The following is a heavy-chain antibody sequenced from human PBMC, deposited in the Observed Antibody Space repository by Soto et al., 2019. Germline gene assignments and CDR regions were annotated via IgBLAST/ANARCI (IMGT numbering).Heavy chain of an antibody. D-gene: IGHD1-26*01. CDR1: GYTFTSSD. J-gene: IGHJ4*02. Sequence: QVQLVQSGAEVKKSGASVKVSCKASGYTFTSSDINWVRQATGQGLEWMGWMNPNTGNTGYTQRFQGRVTMTRNISITTAYMELSSLRSVDTAVYYCARGRIVGAAFDYSGQGTLVTVSS. CDR2: MNPNTGNT. CDR3: ARGRIVGAAFDY. V-gene: IGHV1-8*01.